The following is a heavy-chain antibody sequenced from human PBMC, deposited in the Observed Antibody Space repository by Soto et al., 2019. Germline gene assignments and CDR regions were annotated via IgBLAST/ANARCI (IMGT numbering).Heavy chain of an antibody. CDR1: GGSVSSGSYY. CDR2: IYYSGST. Sequence: SETLSLTCTVSGGSVSSGSYYWSWIRQAPGKGLEWIGYIYYSGSTNYNPSLKSRVTISVDTSKNQFSLKLSSVTAADTAVYYFARGSGLRCGFDLLGQGTLLTVSS. J-gene: IGHJ5*02. CDR3: ARGSGLRCGFDL. D-gene: IGHD4-17*01. V-gene: IGHV4-61*01.